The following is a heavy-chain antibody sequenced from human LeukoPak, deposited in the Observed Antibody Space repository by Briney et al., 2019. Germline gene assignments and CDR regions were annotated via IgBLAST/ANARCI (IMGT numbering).Heavy chain of an antibody. CDR1: GGSVSSNGYF. J-gene: IGHJ4*02. CDR3: ASAMIVVVIGFDY. Sequence: SETLSLTCTVSGGSVSSNGYFWNWIRQPPGKGLEWIGYIYNRGSTNYNPSLKSRVTISVDTSKNQFSLKLSSVTAADTAVYYCASAMIVVVIGFDYWGQGTLVTVSS. CDR2: IYNRGST. V-gene: IGHV4-61*08. D-gene: IGHD3-22*01.